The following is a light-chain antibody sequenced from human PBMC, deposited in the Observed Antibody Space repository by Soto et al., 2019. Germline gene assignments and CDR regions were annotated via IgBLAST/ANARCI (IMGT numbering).Light chain of an antibody. Sequence: QSVLTQPPSVSAAPGQTVTISCSESGSNIGNNYVSWYQQLPGTAPKLLIYDNDKRPSGVPDRFSGSKSGTSATLGITGLQTGDEADYYCGTWDSSLSTYVFGAGTKLTVL. V-gene: IGLV1-51*01. CDR2: DND. J-gene: IGLJ1*01. CDR3: GTWDSSLSTYV. CDR1: GSNIGNNY.